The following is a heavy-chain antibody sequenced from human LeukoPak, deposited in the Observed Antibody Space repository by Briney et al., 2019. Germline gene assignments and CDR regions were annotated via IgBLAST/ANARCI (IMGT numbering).Heavy chain of an antibody. Sequence: GGSLRLSCVAYGFTFNTYGMNWVRQAPGKGLEWVAVISHHGSNKFYADSVKGRFTISRDNSNNMVYLQMNGLRAEDTAVYYCARSLGFREIWFGELSVDAFDIWGQGTMVTVSS. CDR3: ARSLGFREIWFGELSVDAFDI. J-gene: IGHJ3*02. V-gene: IGHV3-30*03. CDR2: ISHHGSNK. CDR1: GFTFNTYG. D-gene: IGHD3-10*01.